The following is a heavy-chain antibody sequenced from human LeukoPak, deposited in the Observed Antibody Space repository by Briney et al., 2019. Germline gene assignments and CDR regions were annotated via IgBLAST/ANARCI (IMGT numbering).Heavy chain of an antibody. V-gene: IGHV1-8*01. D-gene: IGHD3-9*01. CDR2: MNPNSGNT. J-gene: IGHJ4*02. CDR3: ARRPSKYYDILTGYYRSEFDY. CDR1: GYTFTSYD. Sequence: GASVKVSCKASGYTFTSYDINWVRQATGQGLECMGWMNPNSGNTGYAQKFQGRVTMTRNTSISTAYMELSSLRSEDTAVYYCARRPSKYYDILTGYYRSEFDYWGQGTLVTVSS.